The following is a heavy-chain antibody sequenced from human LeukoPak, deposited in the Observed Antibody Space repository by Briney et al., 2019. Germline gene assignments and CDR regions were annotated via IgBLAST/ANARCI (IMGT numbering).Heavy chain of an antibody. CDR1: GYTFTGYY. CDR3: ARGGMTTVFYFDY. D-gene: IGHD4-17*01. V-gene: IGHV1-2*02. Sequence: ASVKVSCKAPGYTFTGYYMHWVRQAPGQGLEWMGWINPNSGGTNYAQRFQGRVTMTRDTSISTAYMELSRLRSDDTAVYYCARGGMTTVFYFDYWGRGTLVTVSS. J-gene: IGHJ4*02. CDR2: INPNSGGT.